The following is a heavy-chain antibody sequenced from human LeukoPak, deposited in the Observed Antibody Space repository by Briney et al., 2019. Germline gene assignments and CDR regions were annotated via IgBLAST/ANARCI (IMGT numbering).Heavy chain of an antibody. D-gene: IGHD3-10*01. CDR1: GFTFSSYS. CDR2: ISSSSSYI. Sequence: PGGSLRLSCAPSGFTFSSYSMNWVRQAPGKGLEWVSSISSSSSYIYYADSVKGRFTISRDNAKNSLYLQMNSLRAEDTAVYYCATTMVRGVIINGGNWFDPWGQGTLVTVSS. J-gene: IGHJ5*02. V-gene: IGHV3-21*01. CDR3: ATTMVRGVIINGGNWFDP.